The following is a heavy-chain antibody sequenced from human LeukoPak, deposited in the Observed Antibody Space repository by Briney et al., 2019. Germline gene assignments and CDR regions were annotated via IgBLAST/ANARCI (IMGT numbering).Heavy chain of an antibody. D-gene: IGHD3-9*01. Sequence: SETLSLTCTVSGGSISSYYWSWIREPPGTGLEWIGYIYYSGTTNYNPSLKSRVTISVDTSKNQFSLKLNSVTAADTAVYYCARSPDILTGEKFDYWGQGTLVTVSS. J-gene: IGHJ4*02. CDR2: IYYSGTT. CDR1: GGSISSYY. V-gene: IGHV4-59*01. CDR3: ARSPDILTGEKFDY.